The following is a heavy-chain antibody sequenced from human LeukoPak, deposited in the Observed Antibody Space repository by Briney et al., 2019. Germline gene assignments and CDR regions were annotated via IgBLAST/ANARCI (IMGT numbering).Heavy chain of an antibody. CDR2: ISASGSKI. CDR1: GFPFSSYS. Sequence: PGGSLRLSCAASGFPFSSYSMNWVRQAPGKGLEWVSYISASGSKIYYLDAVKGRFTVSRDNAMNSLFLQINRPGVEDTAIYYCVRVKGNYFDFWGQGTLVTVSS. J-gene: IGHJ4*02. V-gene: IGHV3-48*01. CDR3: VRVKGNYFDF.